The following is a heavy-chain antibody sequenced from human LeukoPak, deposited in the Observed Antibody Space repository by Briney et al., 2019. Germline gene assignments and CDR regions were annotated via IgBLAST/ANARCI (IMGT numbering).Heavy chain of an antibody. CDR3: AAVALCCSGGSCNPFDY. CDR2: IYVGRGNT. CDR1: GFPLTNSA. D-gene: IGHD2-15*01. V-gene: IGHV1-58*02. Sequence: ASVKVSCKASGFPLTNSAMQRVRPARGQRLEGIGWIYVGRGNTNYAQKFQERVTITRNMSTSTAYLELSSLKAEGTPVYYCAAVALCCSGGSCNPFDYWGQGTLVTVSS. J-gene: IGHJ4*02.